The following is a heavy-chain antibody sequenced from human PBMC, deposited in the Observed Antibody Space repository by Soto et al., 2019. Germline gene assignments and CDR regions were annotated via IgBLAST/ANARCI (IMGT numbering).Heavy chain of an antibody. J-gene: IGHJ4*02. CDR2: ISYDGSNK. Sequence: QVQLVESGGGVVQPGRSLRLSCAASGFTFSSYGMHWVRQAPGKGLEWVAVISYDGSNKYYADSVKGRFTISRDNSKNTLYLQMNSLKAYDTAVYYCAKEERIGALIAAAVVFDYWGQGTLVTVSS. CDR3: AKEERIGALIAAAVVFDY. V-gene: IGHV3-30*18. CDR1: GFTFSSYG. D-gene: IGHD6-13*01.